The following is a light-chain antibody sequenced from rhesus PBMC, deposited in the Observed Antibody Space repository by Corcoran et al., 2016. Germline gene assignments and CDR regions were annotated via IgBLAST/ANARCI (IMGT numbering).Light chain of an antibody. J-gene: IGKJ4*01. CDR3: QHSYGTPLT. Sequence: DIQMTQSPSSLSASVGARVTITCRASENVNNYLHWYQQKPGKAPKLLIYAASTLQSGVPSRFSCSGSGTDYTFTISSLQPEDVATYYCQHSYGTPLTFGGGTKVEIK. V-gene: IGKV1-74*01. CDR1: ENVNNY. CDR2: AAS.